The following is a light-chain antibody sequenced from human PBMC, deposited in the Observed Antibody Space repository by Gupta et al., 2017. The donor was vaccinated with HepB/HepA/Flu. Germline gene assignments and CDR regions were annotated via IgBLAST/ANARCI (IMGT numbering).Light chain of an antibody. V-gene: IGKV3-11*01. CDR1: QSVRSY. CDR3: QQHSNWPPLT. Sequence: EIVLTQSPATLSLSPGERATLSCRASQSVRSYLAWYKQKPGQAPRLLIYDASNRDTGIPARFSGSGFGTDFTLTISSREPEDFAVYYCQQHSNWPPLTFGGGTKVEIK. CDR2: DAS. J-gene: IGKJ4*01.